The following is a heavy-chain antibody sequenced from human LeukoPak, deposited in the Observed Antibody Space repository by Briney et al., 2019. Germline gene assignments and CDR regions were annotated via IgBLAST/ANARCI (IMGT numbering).Heavy chain of an antibody. CDR3: ARSDSYGYPDAFDI. V-gene: IGHV4-34*01. J-gene: IGHJ3*02. Sequence: SETLSLTCAVYGGSFSGYYWGWIRQPPGKGLEWIGEINHSGSTNYNPSLKSRVTISVDTSKNQFSLKLSSVTAADTAVYYCARSDSYGYPDAFDIWGQGTMVTVSS. CDR2: INHSGST. CDR1: GGSFSGYY. D-gene: IGHD5-18*01.